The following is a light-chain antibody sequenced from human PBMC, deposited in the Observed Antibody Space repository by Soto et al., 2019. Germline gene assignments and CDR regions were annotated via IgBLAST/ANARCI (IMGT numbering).Light chain of an antibody. J-gene: IGKJ2*01. CDR1: QSISNY. CDR3: QQSYSTPRT. Sequence: DIQMTQSPSSLSASVGDSVTITCRASQSISNYLNWYQQKPGKAPKLLIYAASSLQSGVPSRFSGSGSGTNFTLTISSLQPEDFATYYCQQSYSTPRTFGQGTNLEIK. V-gene: IGKV1-39*01. CDR2: AAS.